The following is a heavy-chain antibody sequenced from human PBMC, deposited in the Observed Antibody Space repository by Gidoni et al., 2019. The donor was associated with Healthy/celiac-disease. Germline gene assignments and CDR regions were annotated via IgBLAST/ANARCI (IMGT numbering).Heavy chain of an antibody. D-gene: IGHD3-22*01. CDR3: ARVTMIVVVDY. J-gene: IGHJ4*02. CDR1: GGSIRSGGYY. V-gene: IGHV4-31*03. CDR2: IYYSGST. Sequence: QVQLQESGPGLVKPSQTLSLTCTVSGGSIRSGGYYWSWIRKHPGKGLEWIGYIYYSGSTYYNPSLKSRVTISVDTSKNQFSLKLSSVTAADTAVYYCARVTMIVVVDYWGQGTLVTVSS.